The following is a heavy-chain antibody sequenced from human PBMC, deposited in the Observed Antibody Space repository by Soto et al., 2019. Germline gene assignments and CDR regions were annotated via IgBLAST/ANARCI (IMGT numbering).Heavy chain of an antibody. V-gene: IGHV1-58*01. CDR1: GFTFTSSA. D-gene: IGHD2-15*01. J-gene: IGHJ5*02. CDR2: IVVGSGNT. CDR3: AAGQLYCSGGSCYLPFDH. Sequence: SVKVSCKASGFTFTSSAVQWVRQARGQRLEWIGWIVVGSGNTNYAQKFQERVTITRDMSTSTAYMELSSLRSEDTAVYYCAAGQLYCSGGSCYLPFDHWGQGTLVTVSS.